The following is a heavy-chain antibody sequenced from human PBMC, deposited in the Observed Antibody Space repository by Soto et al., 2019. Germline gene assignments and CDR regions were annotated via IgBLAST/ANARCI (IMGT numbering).Heavy chain of an antibody. CDR1: GFSISSSNW. CDR2: IYHSGST. Sequence: PSETLSLTCAVSGFSISSSNWWSWVRQPPGKGLEWIGEIYHSGSTNYNPSLKSRVTISVDKSKNQFSLKLSSVTAADTAVYYCARGSDMVRGVIRYYYYYYGMDVWGQGTTVTVSS. V-gene: IGHV4-4*02. D-gene: IGHD3-10*01. CDR3: ARGSDMVRGVIRYYYYYYGMDV. J-gene: IGHJ6*02.